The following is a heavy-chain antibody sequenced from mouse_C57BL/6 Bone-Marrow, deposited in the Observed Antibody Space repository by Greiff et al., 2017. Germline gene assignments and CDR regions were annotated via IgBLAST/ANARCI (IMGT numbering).Heavy chain of an antibody. V-gene: IGHV5-9-1*02. CDR2: ISSGGDYI. CDR3: TREGGAMDY. J-gene: IGHJ4*01. Sequence: EVKLMESGEGLVKPGGSLKLSCAASGFTFISYAMSYVRQTPEKRLEWVAYISSGGDYIYYADTVKGRFTISRDNARNTLYLQMSSLKSEDTAMYYCTREGGAMDYWGQGTSVTVSS. CDR1: GFTFISYA.